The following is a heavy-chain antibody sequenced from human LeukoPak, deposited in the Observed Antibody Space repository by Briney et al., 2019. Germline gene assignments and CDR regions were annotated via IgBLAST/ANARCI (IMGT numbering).Heavy chain of an antibody. Sequence: SETLSLTCAVYGGSFSGYYWSWIRQPPGKGLEWIGEINHSGGTNYNPSLKSRVTISVDTSKNQFSLKLSSVTAADTAVYYCARHSSSWYSDYWGQGTLVTVSS. D-gene: IGHD6-13*01. CDR1: GGSFSGYY. V-gene: IGHV4-34*01. J-gene: IGHJ4*02. CDR3: ARHSSSWYSDY. CDR2: INHSGGT.